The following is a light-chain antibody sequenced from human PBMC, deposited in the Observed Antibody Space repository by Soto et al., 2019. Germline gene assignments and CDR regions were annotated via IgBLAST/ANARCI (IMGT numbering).Light chain of an antibody. J-gene: IGKJ5*01. CDR3: QQYNNWPLT. CDR2: GAS. CDR1: QSVSSN. Sequence: EIVLTQSPATLSLSTGERATLSCRASQSVSSNLVWYQQKPGQAPRLLIYGASTRATGIPARFSGSGSGTEFTLTISSLQSEDFAVYYCQQYNNWPLTFGQGTRLEIK. V-gene: IGKV3-15*01.